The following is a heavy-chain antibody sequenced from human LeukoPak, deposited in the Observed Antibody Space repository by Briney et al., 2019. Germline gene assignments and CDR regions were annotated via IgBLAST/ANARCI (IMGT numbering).Heavy chain of an antibody. J-gene: IGHJ4*02. Sequence: PGGSLRLSCAASGFTFSSYSMNWVRQAPGKGLEWVSAISGSGGSTYYADSVKGRFTISRDNSKNTLYLQMNSLRAEDTAVYYCAKASRVEMATEFDYWGQGTLVTVSS. CDR3: AKASRVEMATEFDY. V-gene: IGHV3-23*01. CDR1: GFTFSSYS. CDR2: ISGSGGST.